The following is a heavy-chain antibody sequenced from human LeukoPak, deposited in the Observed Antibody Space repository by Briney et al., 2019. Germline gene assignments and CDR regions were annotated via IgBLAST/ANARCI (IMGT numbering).Heavy chain of an antibody. D-gene: IGHD1-7*01. CDR2: ISAYNGHT. CDR1: VYTFTDYD. V-gene: IGHV1-18*01. Sequence: ASVKVSCKASVYTFTDYDITWVRQAPGQGLEWMGWISAYNGHTNYAQKLQGRITVPTDTSTSTSYMELRSLRSDDTAVYYCARRGLGTTQRYFEYWGQGTLVIVSS. J-gene: IGHJ4*02. CDR3: ARRGLGTTQRYFEY.